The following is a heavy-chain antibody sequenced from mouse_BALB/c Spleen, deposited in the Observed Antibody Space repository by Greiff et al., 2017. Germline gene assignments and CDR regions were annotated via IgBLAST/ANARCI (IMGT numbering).Heavy chain of an antibody. D-gene: IGHD1-1*01. CDR3: ATQSFITTVVPYFDY. CDR1: EYEFPSHD. Sequence: EVKVEESGGGLVQPGESLKLSCESNEYEFPSHDMSWVRKTPEKRLELVASISSGGSTYYPDSVKGRFTISRDNARNILYLQMSSLRSEDTAMYYCATQSFITTVVPYFDYWGQGTTLTVSS. V-gene: IGHV5-2*03. J-gene: IGHJ2*01. CDR2: ISSGGST.